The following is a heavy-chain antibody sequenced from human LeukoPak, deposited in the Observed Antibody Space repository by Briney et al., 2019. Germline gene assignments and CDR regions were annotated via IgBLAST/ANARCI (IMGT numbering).Heavy chain of an antibody. CDR2: ISDSGDST. J-gene: IGHJ4*02. D-gene: IGHD5-24*01. Sequence: GGSLRLSCAVSGFTFSSYAMSWVRQAPGRGLEWVSAISDSGDSTYYADSVKGRFTVSRDNSKDTLYLQMNSLRAEDTAVYYCAKKMTITGWLYYFDYWGQGALVTVSS. CDR3: AKKMTITGWLYYFDY. V-gene: IGHV3-23*01. CDR1: GFTFSSYA.